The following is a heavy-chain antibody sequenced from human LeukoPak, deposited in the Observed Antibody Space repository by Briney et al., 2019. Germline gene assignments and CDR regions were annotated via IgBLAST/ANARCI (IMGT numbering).Heavy chain of an antibody. D-gene: IGHD2-15*01. CDR3: ARVFLGYCSGGSCPKDYYYGMDV. CDR2: IRAYNGNT. Sequence: ASVKVSCKASGYTFTSYGISWVRQAPGQGLEWTGSIRAYNGNTNYAQKLQGRVTMTTDTSTSTAYMELRSLRSDDTAVYYCARVFLGYCSGGSCPKDYYYGMDVWGQGTTVTVSS. J-gene: IGHJ6*02. V-gene: IGHV1-18*01. CDR1: GYTFTSYG.